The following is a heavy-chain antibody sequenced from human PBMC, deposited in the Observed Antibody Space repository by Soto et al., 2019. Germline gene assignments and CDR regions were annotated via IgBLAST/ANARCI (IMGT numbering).Heavy chain of an antibody. Sequence: VQLVESGGGVVQPGRSLRLSCAASGFTFSDYAMHWVRQAPGKGLEWVAVVSHDGRNTHYADSVKGRFTISRDSSKNTVALEMTSLRAEDTAVYYCAKGGRQWLVTSDFNYWGQGTLVTVSS. CDR2: VSHDGRNT. CDR1: GFTFSDYA. J-gene: IGHJ4*02. D-gene: IGHD6-19*01. V-gene: IGHV3-30*18. CDR3: AKGGRQWLVTSDFNY.